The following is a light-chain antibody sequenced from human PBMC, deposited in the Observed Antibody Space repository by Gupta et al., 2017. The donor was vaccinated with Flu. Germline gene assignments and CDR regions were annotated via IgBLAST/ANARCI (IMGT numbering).Light chain of an antibody. CDR1: RSVSSY. J-gene: IGKJ4*01. V-gene: IGKV3-11*01. CDR3: QQRSNWPPGLT. Sequence: EIVSTQSPATLSLSPGERATLSCRASRSVSSYLAWYQQKPGQAPRLLIYDASNRATGIPARFSGSGSGTDFTLTISSLEPEDFAVYYCQQRSNWPPGLTFGGGTKVEIK. CDR2: DAS.